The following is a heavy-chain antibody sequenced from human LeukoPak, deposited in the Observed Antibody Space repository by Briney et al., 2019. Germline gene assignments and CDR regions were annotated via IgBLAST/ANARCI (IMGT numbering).Heavy chain of an antibody. CDR2: IYATGST. CDR1: GYSISSGYY. CDR3: ARGPRDYYYMDV. J-gene: IGHJ6*03. V-gene: IGHV4-4*07. Sequence: SETLSLTCTVSGYSISSGYYWGWIRQPAGKGLEWIGRIYATGSTNYNPSLKSRITMSVDTSKNQFSLKLNSVTAADTAVYYCARGPRDYYYMDVWGKGTTVTVSS.